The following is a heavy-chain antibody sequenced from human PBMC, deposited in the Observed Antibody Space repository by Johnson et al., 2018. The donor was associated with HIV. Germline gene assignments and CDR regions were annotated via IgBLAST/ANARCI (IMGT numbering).Heavy chain of an antibody. Sequence: VQLVESGGGLVQPGGSLRLSCAASGFIFSSYAMHWVRQAPGKGLQYVSAISSNGGSTCYANSVKGRFTISRDNSRNTLYLQMGRLRVEDMAVYYCARDVASVYGSGDHAFDIWGQGTMVTVSS. V-gene: IGHV3-64*01. D-gene: IGHD3-10*01. J-gene: IGHJ3*02. CDR1: GFIFSSYA. CDR2: ISSNGGST. CDR3: ARDVASVYGSGDHAFDI.